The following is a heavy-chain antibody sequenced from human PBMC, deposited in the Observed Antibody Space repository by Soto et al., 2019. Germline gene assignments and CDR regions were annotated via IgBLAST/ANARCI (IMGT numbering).Heavy chain of an antibody. Sequence: ESLKISCKGSGYSFTSYWVGWVRQMPGKGLEWMGIIYPGDSDTRYSPSFQGQVTISADKSISTAYLQWSSLKASDTAMYYCARVAAAGIYYYYGMDVWGQGTTVTVSS. D-gene: IGHD6-13*01. CDR3: ARVAAAGIYYYYGMDV. V-gene: IGHV5-51*01. CDR2: IYPGDSDT. J-gene: IGHJ6*02. CDR1: GYSFTSYW.